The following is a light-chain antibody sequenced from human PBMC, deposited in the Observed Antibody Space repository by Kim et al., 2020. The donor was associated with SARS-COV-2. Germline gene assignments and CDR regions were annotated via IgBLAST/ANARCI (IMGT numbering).Light chain of an antibody. CDR1: QNIGSW. Sequence: ASVGDRVTITCRASQNIGSWLAWYQQRTGKAPTLLVSDASTLKSGVPSRFSGSGSGTEFTLTISSLQPDDFATYFCQHYDSYSWTFGQGTKVDIK. V-gene: IGKV1-5*01. CDR3: QHYDSYSWT. CDR2: DAS. J-gene: IGKJ1*01.